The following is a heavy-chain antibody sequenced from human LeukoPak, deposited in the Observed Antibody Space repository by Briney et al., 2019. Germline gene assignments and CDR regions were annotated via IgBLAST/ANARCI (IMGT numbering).Heavy chain of an antibody. V-gene: IGHV4-39*07. D-gene: IGHD2-15*01. CDR1: GGSISSSSYY. Sequence: SETLSPTCTVSGGSISSSSYYWAWIRQPPGKGLEWIGSIHYSGSTYYNPSLQSRVTISIDTSKNQFSLKLRFVTAADTAVYCARVRCSGGSCPYYYYYYYMDVWGKGTTVTVSS. CDR3: ARVRCSGGSCPYYYYYYYMDV. CDR2: IHYSGST. J-gene: IGHJ6*03.